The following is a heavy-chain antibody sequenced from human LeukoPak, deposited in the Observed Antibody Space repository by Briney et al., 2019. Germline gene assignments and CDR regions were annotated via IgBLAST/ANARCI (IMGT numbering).Heavy chain of an antibody. V-gene: IGHV4-39*01. CDR1: GGSICSILYY. D-gene: IGHD4-11*01. CDR3: ARHFHYSTNWCEP. CDR2: IYYSGST. J-gene: IGHJ5*02. Sequence: SETPSVTCNGSGGSICSILYYWSWIRQPPGMGLEWIGSIYYSGSTLYNASLKSRVTISVDTSKNHFSLKLSSVTAADTAVYYPARHFHYSTNWCEPWGKGTLVTVSS.